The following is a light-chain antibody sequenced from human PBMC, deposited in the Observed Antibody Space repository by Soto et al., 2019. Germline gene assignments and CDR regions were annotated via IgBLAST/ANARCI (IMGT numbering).Light chain of an antibody. CDR3: QQYGSSPYT. V-gene: IGKV3-20*01. Sequence: EIVLTQSPVTLSLSPGEGATLSCKASQSISIDLAWYQQKPGQVPRLLIYGASNRATGIPDRFSGSGSGTDFTLTISRLEPADFAVYSCQQYGSSPYTFGQGTKLEIK. J-gene: IGKJ2*01. CDR2: GAS. CDR1: QSISID.